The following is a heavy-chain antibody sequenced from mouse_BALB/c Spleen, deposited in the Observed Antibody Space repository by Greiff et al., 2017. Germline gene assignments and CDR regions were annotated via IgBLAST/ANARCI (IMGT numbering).Heavy chain of an antibody. CDR2: IWWNDDK. D-gene: IGHD2-4*01. CDR3: ARIPMITGAMDY. V-gene: IGHV8-8*01. Sequence: QVTLKVSGPGILQPSQTLSLTCSFSGFSLSTSGMSVGWIRQPSGKGLEWLAHIWWNDDKYYNPALKSRLTISKDTSNNQVFLKIASVVTADTATYYCARIPMITGAMDYWGQGTSVTVSS. J-gene: IGHJ4*01. CDR1: GFSLSTSGMS.